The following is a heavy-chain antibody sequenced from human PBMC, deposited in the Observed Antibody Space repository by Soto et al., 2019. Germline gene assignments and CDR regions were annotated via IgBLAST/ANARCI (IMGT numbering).Heavy chain of an antibody. CDR1: GDSVSSNSAA. V-gene: IGHV6-1*01. CDR2: TYYRSKWYN. D-gene: IGHD1-1*01. CDR3: GGTPHMATGWFDP. Sequence: SQTLSLTCAISGDSVSSNSAAWNWIRQSPSRGLEWLGRTYYRSKWYNDYAVSVKSRITINPDTSKNQFSLQLNSVTPEDTAVSYCGGTPHMATGWFDPWGEGTLVTVSS. J-gene: IGHJ5*02.